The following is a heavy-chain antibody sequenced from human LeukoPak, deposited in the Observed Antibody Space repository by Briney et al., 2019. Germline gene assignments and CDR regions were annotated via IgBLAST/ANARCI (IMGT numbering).Heavy chain of an antibody. CDR2: IRYDGSNK. Sequence: GGSLSLSCAASGFTFSSYGMNWVRQAPGQGLEWWTFIRYDGSNKYYADSVTGRFTISRDNSKNTLYLQMNSRRAEDTDVYYCPKIPHQSITIFEVVNSRTSTSYYYMDVWGKGTTVTVSS. V-gene: IGHV3-30*02. J-gene: IGHJ6*03. CDR1: GFTFSSYG. D-gene: IGHD3-3*01. CDR3: PKIPHQSITIFEVVNSRTSTSYYYMDV.